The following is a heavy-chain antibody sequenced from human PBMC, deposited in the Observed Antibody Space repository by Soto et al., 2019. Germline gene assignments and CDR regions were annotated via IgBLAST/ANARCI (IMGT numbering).Heavy chain of an antibody. CDR2: IIPIFGTA. CDR3: ARAGERGRGYCSSSSGPYYYCMAV. J-gene: IGHJ6*02. D-gene: IGHD2-2*01. V-gene: IGHV1-69*01. CDR1: GGTFSSYA. Sequence: QVQLVQSGAEVKKPGSSVNVSCKASGGTFSSYAISWVRQAPGQGLEWMGGIIPIFGTANYAQKFQGRVTIPADESTTTAYRELSSLRPEDTAVYYCARAGERGRGYCSSSSGPYYYCMAVWGQGTTFTFSS.